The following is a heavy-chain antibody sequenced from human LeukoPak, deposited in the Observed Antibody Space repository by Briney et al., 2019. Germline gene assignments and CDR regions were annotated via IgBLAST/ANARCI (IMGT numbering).Heavy chain of an antibody. CDR1: GYTFTSNA. Sequence: ASVKVSCKASGYTFTSNALNWVRQSPGQGLEWMGIINPSGGSTSYAQKLQGRVTMTRDMSTSTVYMELSSLRSEDTAVYYCARDQAVADPPIDPWGQGTLVTVSS. CDR3: ARDQAVADPPIDP. J-gene: IGHJ5*02. CDR2: INPSGGST. V-gene: IGHV1-46*01. D-gene: IGHD6-19*01.